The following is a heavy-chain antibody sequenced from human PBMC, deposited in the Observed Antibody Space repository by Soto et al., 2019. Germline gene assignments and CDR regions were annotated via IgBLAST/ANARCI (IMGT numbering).Heavy chain of an antibody. D-gene: IGHD6-19*01. CDR1: GFKFNIYS. J-gene: IGHJ4*02. CDR2: ITSDTLTI. CDR3: ARSVEGHFDY. Sequence: GGSLRLSCAASGFKFNIYSMNWVRQAPGKGLEWISYITSDTLTIRYAASVRGRFTISRDNAENSVFLQMDSLRDEDTATYYCARSVEGHFDYWGQGTLVTVSS. V-gene: IGHV3-48*02.